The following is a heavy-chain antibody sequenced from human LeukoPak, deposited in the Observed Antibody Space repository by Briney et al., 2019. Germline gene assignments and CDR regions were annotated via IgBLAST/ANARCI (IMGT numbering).Heavy chain of an antibody. J-gene: IGHJ6*02. Sequence: ASVKVSCKASGYTFTSYYMHWVRQAPGQGLEWMGIINPSGGSTSYAQKFQGRVTMTRDTSTSTVYMELSSLRSEDTAVYYCAGARLVGYGMDVWGQGTTVTVSS. CDR2: INPSGGST. V-gene: IGHV1-46*01. D-gene: IGHD3-9*01. CDR1: GYTFTSYY. CDR3: AGARLVGYGMDV.